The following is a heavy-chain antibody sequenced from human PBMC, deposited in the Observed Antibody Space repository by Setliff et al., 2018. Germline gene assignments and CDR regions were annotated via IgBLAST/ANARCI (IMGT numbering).Heavy chain of an antibody. CDR3: ARGIGGYCSSMSCFNESWP. D-gene: IGHD2-2*01. V-gene: IGHV4-34*01. Sequence: SETLSLTCAVYSGSFSGYFWSWIRQPPGKGLEWIGEINHSGSTNYNPSLKSRVTISVDTSKNQFSLKLSSVTAADTAVYYCARGIGGYCSSMSCFNESWPWGQGTLVTVSS. J-gene: IGHJ5*02. CDR1: SGSFSGYF. CDR2: INHSGST.